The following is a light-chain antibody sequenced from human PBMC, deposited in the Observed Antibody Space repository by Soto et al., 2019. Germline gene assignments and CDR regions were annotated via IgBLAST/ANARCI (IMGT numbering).Light chain of an antibody. CDR3: QQYGTSPYT. CDR2: GTS. CDR1: QSVSSSY. Sequence: EIVLTQSPGTLSLSPGERATLSCRASQSVSSSYLAWYQQQPGQAPRLLIYGTSSRATGIPDRVSGSGSGTDCTLTISRLEPEDFAVYYCQQYGTSPYTFGQGTKLEIK. V-gene: IGKV3-20*01. J-gene: IGKJ2*01.